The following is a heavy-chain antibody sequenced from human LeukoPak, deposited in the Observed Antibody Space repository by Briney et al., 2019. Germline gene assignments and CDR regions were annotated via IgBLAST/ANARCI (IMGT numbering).Heavy chain of an antibody. CDR2: IYTTGKT. J-gene: IGHJ4*02. CDR3: ARHGYTASHYFLDY. V-gene: IGHV4-4*07. CDR1: SGSMNSYY. D-gene: IGHD3-16*01. Sequence: SETLSLTCTVSSGSMNSYYWGWVRQPSGRGLEWIGRIYTTGKTDYDPSLKSRLTMSVDTSKRQFSLNLRSVSAADTAIYYCARHGYTASHYFLDYWSQGTLVTVSS.